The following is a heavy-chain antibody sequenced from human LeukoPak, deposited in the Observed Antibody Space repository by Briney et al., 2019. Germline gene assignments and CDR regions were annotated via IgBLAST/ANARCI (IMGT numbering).Heavy chain of an antibody. J-gene: IGHJ3*02. V-gene: IGHV4-4*07. CDR2: IDASGST. D-gene: IGHD2-2*01. CDR1: GASVSSYY. CDR3: ARDIVGYCSSTSCSDAFDI. Sequence: KPSETLSLTCTVSGASVSSYYWIWIRQPAGRGLEWIGRIDASGSTNYNPSLKSRVTMSVDTSKNQFSLKLSSVTAADTAVYYCARDIVGYCSSTSCSDAFDIWGQGTMVTVSS.